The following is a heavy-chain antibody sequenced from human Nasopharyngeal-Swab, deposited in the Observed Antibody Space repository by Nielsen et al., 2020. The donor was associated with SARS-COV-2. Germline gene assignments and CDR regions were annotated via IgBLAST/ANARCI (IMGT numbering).Heavy chain of an antibody. CDR1: GFIFSASA. Sequence: GESLKISCAASGFIFSASAIHWVRQASGKGLEWVGRIGDKDHNYATTYGASVQGRFTISRDDSKNTAFLQMDSLKTEDTALYYCAKASGGGEFLLDSWGQGTLVTVSS. J-gene: IGHJ4*02. V-gene: IGHV3-73*01. CDR2: IGDKDHNYAT. D-gene: IGHD3-10*01. CDR3: AKASGGGEFLLDS.